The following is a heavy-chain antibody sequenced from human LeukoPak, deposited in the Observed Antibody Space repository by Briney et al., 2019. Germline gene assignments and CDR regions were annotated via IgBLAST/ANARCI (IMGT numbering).Heavy chain of an antibody. CDR1: GFTFSSYS. J-gene: IGHJ4*02. Sequence: PGGSLRLSCAASGFTFSSYSMNWVRQAPGKGLEWVSSISSSSSYIYYADSVKGRFTISRDNAKNSLYLQMNSLRAEDTAVYYCALTPLMAAAGTRANYFDYWGQGTLVTVSS. CDR3: ALTPLMAAAGTRANYFDY. CDR2: ISSSSSYI. V-gene: IGHV3-21*01. D-gene: IGHD6-13*01.